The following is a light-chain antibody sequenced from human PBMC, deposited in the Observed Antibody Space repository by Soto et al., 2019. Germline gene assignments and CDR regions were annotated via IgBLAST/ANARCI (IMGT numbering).Light chain of an antibody. V-gene: IGKV2-30*01. J-gene: IGKJ1*01. CDR3: IQGTHWPPT. Sequence: DVVMTQSPLSLPVTLGQSASISCRSSQSVVYSDGIAYLSWFQQRPGQSPRRLIYKASNRDSGVPDRFSGSGSGTDFTLTISRVEAEDVGVYYCIQGTHWPPTFGRGTKVEIK. CDR1: QSVVYSDGIAY. CDR2: KAS.